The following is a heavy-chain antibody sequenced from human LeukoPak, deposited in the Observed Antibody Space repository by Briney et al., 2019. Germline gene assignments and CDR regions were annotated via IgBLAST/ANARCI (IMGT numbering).Heavy chain of an antibody. CDR3: ACYEWELGWFDP. CDR2: LYYSGST. CDR1: GGSISGFNYY. V-gene: IGHV4-39*07. Sequence: SETLSLTCTVSGGSISGFNYYWGWIRQPPGKGLEWIGSLYYSGSTYYNPSLKSRVTISVDTSKNQFSLKLSSVTAADTAVYYCACYEWELGWFDPWGQGTLVTVSS. J-gene: IGHJ5*02. D-gene: IGHD1-26*01.